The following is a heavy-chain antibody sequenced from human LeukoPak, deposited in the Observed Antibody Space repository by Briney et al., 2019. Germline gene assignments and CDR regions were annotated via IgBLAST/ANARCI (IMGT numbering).Heavy chain of an antibody. CDR1: GFSISSGFF. V-gene: IGHV4-38-2*02. J-gene: IGHJ4*02. CDR2: IHYPEST. CDR3: ARGRGRQVGTRWHPDTHHDY. Sequence: SETLSLTCTVSGFSISSGFFWGWLRRPPGKVLEWVGTIHYPESTYYTPSLSSRITISMDTSKNHFSLKLSSVTAADTALYFCARGRGRQVGTRWHPDTHHDYWGQGILVTVSS. D-gene: IGHD6-13*01.